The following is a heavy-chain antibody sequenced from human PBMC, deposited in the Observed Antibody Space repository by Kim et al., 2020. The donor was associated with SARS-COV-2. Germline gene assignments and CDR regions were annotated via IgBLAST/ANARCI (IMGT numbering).Heavy chain of an antibody. CDR2: SRSKANRYRT. D-gene: IGHD3-10*01. J-gene: IGHJ4*01. Sequence: GGSLRLSCVASGFTFSDHYMDWVRQAPGKGLEWVARSRSKANRYRTEYAASVIGRFIISRDDLKNSLYLQMNSLKTEETAIYYCTRGSSGSXXDDWGQGTXVXVSS. CDR3: TRGSSGSXXDD. V-gene: IGHV3-72*01. CDR1: GFTFSDHY.